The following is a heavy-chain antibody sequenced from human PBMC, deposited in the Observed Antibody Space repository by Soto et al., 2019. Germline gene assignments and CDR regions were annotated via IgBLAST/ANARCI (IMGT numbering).Heavy chain of an antibody. CDR2: IWYDGSNK. J-gene: IGHJ4*02. Sequence: PGGSLRLSCAASGFTFSSYGMHWVRQAPGKGLEWVAVIWYDGSNKYYADSVKGRFTISRDNSKNTLYLQMNSLRAEDTAVYYCSRDPRIAAAGINKVYYFDYWGQGTLVTVSS. D-gene: IGHD6-13*01. CDR1: GFTFSSYG. CDR3: SRDPRIAAAGINKVYYFDY. V-gene: IGHV3-33*01.